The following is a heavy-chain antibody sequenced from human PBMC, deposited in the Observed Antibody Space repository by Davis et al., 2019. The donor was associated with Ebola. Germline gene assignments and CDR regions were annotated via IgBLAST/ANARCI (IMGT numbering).Heavy chain of an antibody. D-gene: IGHD3-10*01. Sequence: GESLKISCAASGFTFSSYWMSWVRQAPGKGLEWVANIKQDGSEKYYVDSVKGRFTISRDNAKNSLYLQMNSLRAEDTAVYYCARGPPNYYGSGSYDGMDVWGQGTTVTVSS. V-gene: IGHV3-7*04. J-gene: IGHJ6*02. CDR2: IKQDGSEK. CDR1: GFTFSSYW. CDR3: ARGPPNYYGSGSYDGMDV.